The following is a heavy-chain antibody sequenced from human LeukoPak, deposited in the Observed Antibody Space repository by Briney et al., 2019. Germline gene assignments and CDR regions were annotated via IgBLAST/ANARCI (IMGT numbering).Heavy chain of an antibody. Sequence: KPSETLSLTCAVYGGSFSGYYWSWIRQPPGKGLEWIGEINHSGSTNYNPSLKSRVTISVDTSKNQFSLKLSSVTAADTAVYYCARHVWYSSWSDPWGQGTLVTVSS. J-gene: IGHJ5*02. D-gene: IGHD4-11*01. CDR3: ARHVWYSSWSDP. CDR2: INHSGST. V-gene: IGHV4-34*01. CDR1: GGSFSGYY.